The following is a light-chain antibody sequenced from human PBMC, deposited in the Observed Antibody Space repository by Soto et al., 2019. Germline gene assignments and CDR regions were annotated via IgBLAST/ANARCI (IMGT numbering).Light chain of an antibody. CDR3: QQFSSYPLT. V-gene: IGKV3-20*01. Sequence: EIVLTQSPGTLSLSPGEGATLSCRASQTVRNNYLAWYQQKPGQAPRLLTYDASSRATGIPDRFSGGGSGTDFTLTISRLEPEDFAVYYCQQFSSYPLTFGGGTKVDIK. J-gene: IGKJ4*01. CDR1: QTVRNNY. CDR2: DAS.